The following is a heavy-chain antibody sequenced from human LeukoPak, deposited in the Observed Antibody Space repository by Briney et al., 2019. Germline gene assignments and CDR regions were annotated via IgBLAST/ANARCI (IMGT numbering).Heavy chain of an antibody. CDR3: ARDGVGGYCSGGSCRMGFDP. D-gene: IGHD2-15*01. V-gene: IGHV1-18*01. CDR2: ISAYNGNT. CDR1: GYTFTSYG. Sequence: ASVKVSCKASGYTFTSYGISWVRQAPGQGLEWMGWISAYNGNTNYAQKLQGRVTMTTDTSTSTAYMELRSLRSDDTAVYYCARDGVGGYCSGGSCRMGFDPWGQGTLATVSS. J-gene: IGHJ5*02.